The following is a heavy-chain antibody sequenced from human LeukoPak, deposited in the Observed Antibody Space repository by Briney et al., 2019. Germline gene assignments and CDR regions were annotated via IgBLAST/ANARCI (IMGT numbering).Heavy chain of an antibody. D-gene: IGHD3-3*01. CDR2: ISSSGSTI. CDR3: AKRYDFWSGSQGHYYYYMDV. J-gene: IGHJ6*03. V-gene: IGHV3-11*01. Sequence: PGGSLRLSCAASGFTFSDYYMSWIRQAPGKGLEWVSYISSSGSTIYYADSVKGRFTISRDNSKNTLYLQMNSLRAEDTAVYYCAKRYDFWSGSQGHYYYYMDVWGKGTTVTVSS. CDR1: GFTFSDYY.